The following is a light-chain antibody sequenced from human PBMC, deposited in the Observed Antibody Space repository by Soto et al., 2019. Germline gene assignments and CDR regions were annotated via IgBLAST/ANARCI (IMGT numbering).Light chain of an antibody. CDR3: QQYGSSPPFT. V-gene: IGKV3-20*01. Sequence: EILLTQSPVTLSLSPWERATLSCRASQRVSSTYLAWYQQKPGQAPRLLIYGASSRATGIPDRFGGSGSGTDFTLTISRLEPEDFAVYYCQQYGSSPPFTFGQGTKVDIK. J-gene: IGKJ1*01. CDR2: GAS. CDR1: QRVSSTY.